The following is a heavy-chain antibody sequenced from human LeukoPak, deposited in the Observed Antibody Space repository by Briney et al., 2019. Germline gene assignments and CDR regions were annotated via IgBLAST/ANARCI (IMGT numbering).Heavy chain of an antibody. V-gene: IGHV3-23*01. CDR3: AKDRVGSYQTFYFDY. D-gene: IGHD1-26*01. CDR2: ISGSGGST. J-gene: IGHJ4*02. CDR1: GFTFSSYA. Sequence: GGSLRLSCAASGFTFSSYAMSWVRQAPGKGLEWVSAISGSGGSTYYADSVKGRFTISRDNSKNTLYLQMNSLRAEDTAVYYCAKDRVGSYQTFYFDYWGRGTLVTVSS.